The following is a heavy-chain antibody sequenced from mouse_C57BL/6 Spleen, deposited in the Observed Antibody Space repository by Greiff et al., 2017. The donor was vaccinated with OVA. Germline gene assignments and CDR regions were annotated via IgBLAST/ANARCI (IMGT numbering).Heavy chain of an antibody. Sequence: VQLKESGAELVKPGASVKLSCTASGFNIKDYYMPWVKQRTEQGLEWIGRIDPEDGETKYAPKFQGKATITADTSSNTAYLQLSSLTSEDTAVYYCARAYYSNYDAMDYWGQGTSVTVSS. V-gene: IGHV14-2*01. CDR1: GFNIKDYY. CDR3: ARAYYSNYDAMDY. CDR2: IDPEDGET. J-gene: IGHJ4*01. D-gene: IGHD2-5*01.